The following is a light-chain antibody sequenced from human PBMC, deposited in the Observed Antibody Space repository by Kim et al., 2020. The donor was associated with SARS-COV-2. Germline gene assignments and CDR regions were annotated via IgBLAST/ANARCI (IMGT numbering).Light chain of an antibody. V-gene: IGKV3-11*01. J-gene: IGKJ1*01. CDR1: QSVSNY. Sequence: EIVLTQSPATLSLSPGDRATLSCRASQSVSNYLTWYQQKPGQAPRLLIYDASIRATGIPARFSGSGSGTDFTLTISNLESEDFAVYYCQHRANWPTWTFGQGTKVEIK. CDR3: QHRANWPTWT. CDR2: DAS.